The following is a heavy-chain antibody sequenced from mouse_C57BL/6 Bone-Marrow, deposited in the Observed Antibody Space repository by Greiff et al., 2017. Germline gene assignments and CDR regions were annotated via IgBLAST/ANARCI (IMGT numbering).Heavy chain of an antibody. D-gene: IGHD1-1*01. Sequence: EVQVVESGGGLVKPGGSLKLSCAASGFTFSSYAMSWVRQTPEKRLEWVATISDGGSYTYYPDNVKGRFTISRDNATNNLYLQMGHLKSEDTAMYYCARGTTVVDYYAMDYWGQGTSVTVSS. V-gene: IGHV5-4*01. CDR2: ISDGGSYT. CDR3: ARGTTVVDYYAMDY. J-gene: IGHJ4*01. CDR1: GFTFSSYA.